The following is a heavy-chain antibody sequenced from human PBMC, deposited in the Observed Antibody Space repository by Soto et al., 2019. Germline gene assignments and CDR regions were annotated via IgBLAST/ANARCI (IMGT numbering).Heavy chain of an antibody. Sequence: SETLSLTCTVSGVSISSAYYFWSWIRQHPGRGLEWIGYIYYTGGTNYNPSLKSRLSISLDTSKNQFSLKLSSVTAADTAMYYCARDYSDTSGFYRAYDYWGQGTLVTVSS. D-gene: IGHD3-22*01. V-gene: IGHV4-31*02. CDR1: GVSISSAYYF. CDR2: IYYTGGT. CDR3: ARDYSDTSGFYRAYDY. J-gene: IGHJ4*02.